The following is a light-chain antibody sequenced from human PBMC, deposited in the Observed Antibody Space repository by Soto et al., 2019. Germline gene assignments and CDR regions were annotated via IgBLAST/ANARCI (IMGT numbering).Light chain of an antibody. CDR1: SSDVGGYNY. V-gene: IGLV2-8*01. Sequence: QSVLTQPPSASGSPGQSVTISCTGTSSDVGGYNYVSWYQQHPGKAPKLMIYEVSKRPSGVPFRFSASKSANTASLTVSGLQAEDDADYYCCSYSGSNSWVFGGGTKLTVL. J-gene: IGLJ3*02. CDR2: EVS. CDR3: CSYSGSNSWV.